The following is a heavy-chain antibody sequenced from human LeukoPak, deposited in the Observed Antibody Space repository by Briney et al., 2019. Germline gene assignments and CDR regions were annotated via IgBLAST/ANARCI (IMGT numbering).Heavy chain of an antibody. Sequence: GGSLRLSCAVSGLSVSSNYITWVRQAPGKGLEWVSVFLSGGSTHYADSVKARFSMSRDDSRNIVYLQLNSLRADDTAVYYCARSGLAGRGNGLDVWGQGTTVTVSS. CDR3: ARSGLAGRGNGLDV. CDR2: FLSGGST. CDR1: GLSVSSNY. V-gene: IGHV3-53*01. D-gene: IGHD3/OR15-3a*01. J-gene: IGHJ6*02.